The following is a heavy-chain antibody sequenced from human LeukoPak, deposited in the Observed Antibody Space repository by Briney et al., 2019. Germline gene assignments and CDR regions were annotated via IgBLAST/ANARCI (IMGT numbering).Heavy chain of an antibody. CDR3: ARGKQGAMSGHI. V-gene: IGHV1-2*02. J-gene: IGHJ3*02. CDR1: GYTFTSYF. CDR2: INPNGGGT. D-gene: IGHD2-2*01. Sequence: ASVKLSCKASGYTFTSYFMRWVRQAPGQGLEWVGSINPNGGGTNYAQSLKGRVTMTRDTSLSTAYMELSRLRSDDTAVYYCARGKQGAMSGHIWRQGTMVSVPS.